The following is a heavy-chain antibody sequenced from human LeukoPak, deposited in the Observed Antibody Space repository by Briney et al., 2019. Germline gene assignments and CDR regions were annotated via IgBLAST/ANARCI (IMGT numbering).Heavy chain of an antibody. CDR1: GFTFSSYG. J-gene: IGHJ1*01. Sequence: PGGSLRLSCAASGFTFSSYGMSWVRQAPGKGLKWVSGISLNGGSTGYADSVKGRFTISRDNAKNSLYLQMNSLRAEDTALYYCVRGITMFQRWGRGTLVTVSS. D-gene: IGHD3-10*01. CDR2: ISLNGGST. CDR3: VRGITMFQR. V-gene: IGHV3-20*04.